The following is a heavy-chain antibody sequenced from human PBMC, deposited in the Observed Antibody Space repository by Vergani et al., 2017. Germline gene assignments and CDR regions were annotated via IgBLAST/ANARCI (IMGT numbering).Heavy chain of an antibody. V-gene: IGHV3-48*01. D-gene: IGHD3-22*01. CDR1: GFPFSSYS. CDR2: ISSSSTSI. Sequence: DVQLVESGGTQVQPGGSLRLSCTASGFPFSSYSMAWVRQAPGKGLEWLSYISSSSTSIYYADSVKGRFTISRDNSQTTVFLQMNSLRADDSAVYYCTKAGQYDSDNFHDSWGQGALVTVAS. CDR3: TKAGQYDSDNFHDS. J-gene: IGHJ1*01.